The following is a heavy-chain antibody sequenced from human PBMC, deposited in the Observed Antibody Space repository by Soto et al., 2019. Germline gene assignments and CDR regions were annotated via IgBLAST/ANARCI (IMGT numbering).Heavy chain of an antibody. J-gene: IGHJ4*02. CDR1: GFTFSDYY. CDR2: ISSSGNTV. D-gene: IGHD3-10*01. V-gene: IGHV3-11*01. CDR3: ARDSSVYYGSGSSVDG. Sequence: RGSLRLSCAASGFTFSDYYMSWIRQAPGKGLEWVSYISSSGNTVYYADSVEGRFTISRDNAQNSLYLQMNSLRAEDTAVYYCARDSSVYYGSGSSVDGWGQATFVTVSS.